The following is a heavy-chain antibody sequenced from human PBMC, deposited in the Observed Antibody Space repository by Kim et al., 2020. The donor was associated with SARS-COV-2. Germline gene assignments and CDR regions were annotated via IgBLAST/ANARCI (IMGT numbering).Heavy chain of an antibody. V-gene: IGHV3-23*01. CDR1: GFTFSNSA. CDR2: IGTTGGIT. D-gene: IGHD3-22*01. Sequence: GGSLRLSCAASGFTFSNSAMSWVRQAPGKGLEWVSDIGTTGGITSYADSVKGHFTVSRDNSKNTLYLQMNSLRAEDTAVYYCAKGAGYYACAYWGQGTLVTVSS. J-gene: IGHJ4*02. CDR3: AKGAGYYACAY.